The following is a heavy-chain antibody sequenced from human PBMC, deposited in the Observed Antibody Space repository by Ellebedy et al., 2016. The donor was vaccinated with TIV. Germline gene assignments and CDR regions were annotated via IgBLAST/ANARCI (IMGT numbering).Heavy chain of an antibody. J-gene: IGHJ4*02. CDR1: GGTFSSYA. Sequence: AASVKVSCKASGGTFSSYAISWVRQAPGQGLEWMGGIIPIFGTPNYAQKFQGRVTITADASTSTADMELSSLRSEDTAVYYCARAYSSGWYDFDYWGQGTLVTVSS. CDR2: IIPIFGTP. CDR3: ARAYSSGWYDFDY. D-gene: IGHD6-19*01. V-gene: IGHV1-69*13.